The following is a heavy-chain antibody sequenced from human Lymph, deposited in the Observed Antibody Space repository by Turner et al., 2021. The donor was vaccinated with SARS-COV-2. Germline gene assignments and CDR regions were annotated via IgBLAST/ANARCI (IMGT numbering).Heavy chain of an antibody. CDR2: RSYDGSNK. D-gene: IGHD3-10*01. V-gene: IGHV3-30*04. CDR3: ARYGSGGYFYYGLDV. Sequence: QVQLEESGGGVVQPGRSLRLSCAASGFTFSTYAIHWVRQAAGKGLEWVAVRSYDGSNKYYADSVKGRFTISRDNSKNTLYLQMNSLRAEDTAVYYCARYGSGGYFYYGLDVWGQGTTVTVSS. J-gene: IGHJ6*02. CDR1: GFTFSTYA.